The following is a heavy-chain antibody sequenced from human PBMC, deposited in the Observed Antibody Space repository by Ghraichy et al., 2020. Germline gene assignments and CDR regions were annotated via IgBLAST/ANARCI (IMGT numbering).Heavy chain of an antibody. CDR3: ARAGCSGSGCYDYYYGMDV. J-gene: IGHJ6*02. CDR2: IYYSGST. D-gene: IGHD2-15*01. V-gene: IGHV4-31*03. Sequence: SETLSLTCTVSGGSISSGGYYWSWIRQHPGKGLEWIGYIYYSGSTYYNPSLKSRATISLDTSKNQFSLKLISVTAADTAVYYCARAGCSGSGCYDYYYGMDVWGQGTTVTVSS. CDR1: GGSISSGGYY.